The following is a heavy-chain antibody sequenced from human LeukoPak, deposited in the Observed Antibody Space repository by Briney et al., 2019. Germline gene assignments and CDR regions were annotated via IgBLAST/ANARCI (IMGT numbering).Heavy chain of an antibody. Sequence: PGGSLRLSCAASGFTFSSYSMTWVRQAPGKGLEWVSYISSSSSTIYYADSVKGRFTISRDNAKNSLYLQMNSLRAEDTAVYYCASVQDCGGDCSSVNWGQGTLVTVSS. J-gene: IGHJ4*02. CDR3: ASVQDCGGDCSSVN. V-gene: IGHV3-48*01. D-gene: IGHD2-21*02. CDR2: ISSSSSTI. CDR1: GFTFSSYS.